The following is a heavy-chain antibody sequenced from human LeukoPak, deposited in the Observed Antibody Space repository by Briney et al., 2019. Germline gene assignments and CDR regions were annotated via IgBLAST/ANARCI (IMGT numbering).Heavy chain of an antibody. CDR1: GFTFSNYS. D-gene: IGHD3-10*01. CDR3: ARDGRYESPMVVLAWYFDL. V-gene: IGHV3-48*02. J-gene: IGHJ2*01. Sequence: PGGSLTLSCAASGFTFSNYSMNWLRQAPGKGREWLSCISSSSGNLYYAHPVKGRFTISRDNAKNSMYLKMNSERDEDTAVYYCARDGRYESPMVVLAWYFDLWGRGTLVTVSS. CDR2: ISSSSGNL.